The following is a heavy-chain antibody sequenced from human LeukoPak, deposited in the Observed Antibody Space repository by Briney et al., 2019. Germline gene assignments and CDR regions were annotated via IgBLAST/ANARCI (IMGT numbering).Heavy chain of an antibody. CDR1: GSIFPNYW. D-gene: IGHD2-2*02. J-gene: IGHJ5*02. CDR2: IYPGDSHT. V-gene: IGHV5-51*01. CDR3: ARGPYAYTSSATLGSYNWFDP. Sequence: GASLQISCEGSGSIFPNYWIGWGRPLPGKGLEWMGIIYPGDSHTRYSPSFQDQVTISVDKSISTAYLQWSSLKASDTAMYYCARGPYAYTSSATLGSYNWFDPWGQGSLVTVSS.